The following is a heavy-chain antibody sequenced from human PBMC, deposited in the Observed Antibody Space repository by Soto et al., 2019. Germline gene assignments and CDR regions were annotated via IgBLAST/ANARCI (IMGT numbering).Heavy chain of an antibody. CDR2: ISGSGGST. V-gene: IGHV3-23*01. J-gene: IGHJ4*02. Sequence: GGSLRLSCAASGFTFSSYAMSWVRQAPGKGLEWVSAISGSGGSTYYADSVKGRFTISRDNSKNTLYLQINSLRAEDTAVYYCAKVTAMVIYVFDYWGQGTLVTVSS. D-gene: IGHD5-18*01. CDR3: AKVTAMVIYVFDY. CDR1: GFTFSSYA.